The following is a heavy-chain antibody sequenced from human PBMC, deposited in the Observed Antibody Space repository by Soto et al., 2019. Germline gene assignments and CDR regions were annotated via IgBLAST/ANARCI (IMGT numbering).Heavy chain of an antibody. V-gene: IGHV3-30-3*01. CDR2: ISYDGSNK. J-gene: IGHJ6*02. CDR1: GFTFSSYA. D-gene: IGHD2-15*01. Sequence: GGSLRLSCAASGFTFSSYAMHWVRQAPGKGLEWVAVISYDGSNKYYADSVKGRFTISRDNSKNTLYLQMNSLRAEDTAVYYCARDPYCSGGSCYFGGMDVWGQGTTVTVSS. CDR3: ARDPYCSGGSCYFGGMDV.